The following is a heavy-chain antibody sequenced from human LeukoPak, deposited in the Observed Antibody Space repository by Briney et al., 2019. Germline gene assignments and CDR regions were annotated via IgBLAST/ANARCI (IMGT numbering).Heavy chain of an antibody. CDR1: GGSFSGYY. J-gene: IGHJ2*01. D-gene: IGHD3-16*02. CDR2: IYYSGST. CDR3: ARDQRLSPNWYFDL. Sequence: SETLSLTCAVYGGSFSGYYWSWIRQPPGKGLEWIGFIYYSGSTNYNPSLKSRVTISVDTSKNQFSLKLSSVTAADTAVYYCARDQRLSPNWYFDLWGRGTLVTVSS. V-gene: IGHV4-59*01.